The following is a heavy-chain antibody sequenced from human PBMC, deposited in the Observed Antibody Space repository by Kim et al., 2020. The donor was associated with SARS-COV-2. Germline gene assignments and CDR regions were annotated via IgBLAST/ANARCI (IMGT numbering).Heavy chain of an antibody. CDR3: ARDGNFWSGFPPPPYYYYYMDV. D-gene: IGHD3-3*01. CDR2: ISSSSSYI. V-gene: IGHV3-21*01. Sequence: GGSLRLSCAASGFTFSSYSMNWVRQAPGKGLEWVSSISSSSSYIYYADSVKGRFTISRDNAKNSLYLQMNSLRAEDTAVYYCARDGNFWSGFPPPPYYYYYMDVWVKAGTVTVSS. J-gene: IGHJ6*03. CDR1: GFTFSSYS.